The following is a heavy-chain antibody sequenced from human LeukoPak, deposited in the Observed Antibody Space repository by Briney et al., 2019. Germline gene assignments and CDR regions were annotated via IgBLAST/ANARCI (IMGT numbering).Heavy chain of an antibody. CDR3: ARTYYYDSSGYDY. CDR2: IYYSGST. Sequence: PSETLSLTCTVSGGSISSGGYYWSWIRQHPGKGLEWIGYIYYSGSTYYNPSLKSRVTISVDTPKNQFSLKLSSVTAADTAVYYCARTYYYDSSGYDYWGQGTLVTVSS. J-gene: IGHJ4*02. D-gene: IGHD3-22*01. V-gene: IGHV4-31*03. CDR1: GGSISSGGYY.